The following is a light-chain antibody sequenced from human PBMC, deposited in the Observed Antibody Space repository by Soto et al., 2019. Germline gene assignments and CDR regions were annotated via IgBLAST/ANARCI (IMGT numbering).Light chain of an antibody. Sequence: DIKMTQSPSSLSASVGAGVTITCRASQSISSYLNWYQQKPGKAPKLLIYAASSLQSGVPSRFSGSGSGTDFTLTISSLQPEDVATYYCQQSYSTPPTLGGGTKVDIK. J-gene: IGKJ4*01. CDR3: QQSYSTPPT. CDR2: AAS. CDR1: QSISSY. V-gene: IGKV1-39*01.